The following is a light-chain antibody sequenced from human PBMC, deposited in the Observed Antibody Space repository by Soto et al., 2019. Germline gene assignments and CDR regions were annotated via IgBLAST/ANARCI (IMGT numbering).Light chain of an antibody. CDR1: RSNIGAGYD. CDR3: QSYDSSLSGWV. V-gene: IGLV1-40*01. J-gene: IGLJ3*02. Sequence: QSVLTQPPSVAGAPGERFTLSCTGSRSNIGAGYDVHWYQQLPGTAPKLLIYGNSNRPSGVPDRFSGSKSGTSASLAITGLQAEDEADYYCQSYDSSLSGWVFGGGTKLTVL. CDR2: GNS.